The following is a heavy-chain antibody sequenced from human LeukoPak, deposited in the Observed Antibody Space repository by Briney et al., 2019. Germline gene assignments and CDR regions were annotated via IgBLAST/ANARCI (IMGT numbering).Heavy chain of an antibody. D-gene: IGHD3-22*01. J-gene: IGHJ4*02. V-gene: IGHV4-59*01. CDR3: AGGADSSGYYSIFYFDY. CDR2: INYSGST. CDR1: GGSISREY. Sequence: SETLSLTCTVSGGSISREYWTWIRQPPGKGLEWIGYINYSGSTNYNPSLKSRVTISVDTSKNQFSLKLSSVTAADTAVYYCAGGADSSGYYSIFYFDYWGQGTLVTVSS.